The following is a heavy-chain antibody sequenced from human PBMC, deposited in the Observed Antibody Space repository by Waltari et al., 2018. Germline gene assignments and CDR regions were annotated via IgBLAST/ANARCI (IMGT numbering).Heavy chain of an antibody. V-gene: IGHV1-24*01. CDR1: GQSLSESS. Sequence: QVQLVQSGAEVRKPGASVKVSCNVSGQSLSESSIHWVRQAHGTGPEWMGGYDPEDGETTYAQQAKGRLSTPEDTDTAYMELTSLQADDTAVYDCALDREYEGWFDPWGQGTLVTVSS. CDR3: ALDREYEGWFDP. D-gene: IGHD6-6*01. CDR2: YDPEDGET. J-gene: IGHJ5*02.